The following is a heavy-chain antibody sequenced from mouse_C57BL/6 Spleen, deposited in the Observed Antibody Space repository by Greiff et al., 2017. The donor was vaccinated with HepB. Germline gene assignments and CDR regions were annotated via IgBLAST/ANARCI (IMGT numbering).Heavy chain of an antibody. CDR1: GFSFNTYA. D-gene: IGHD1-1*01. J-gene: IGHJ2*01. CDR2: IRSKSNNYAT. V-gene: IGHV10-1*01. CDR3: VRQNYNYFDY. Sequence: VQLKESGGGLVQPKGSLKLSCAASGFSFNTYAMNWVRQAPGKGLEWVARIRSKSNNYATYYADSVKDRFTISRDDSESMLYLQMNNLKTEDTAMYYCVRQNYNYFDYWGQGTTLTVSS.